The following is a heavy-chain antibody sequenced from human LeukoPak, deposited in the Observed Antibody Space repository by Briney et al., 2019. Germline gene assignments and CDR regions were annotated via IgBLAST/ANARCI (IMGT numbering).Heavy chain of an antibody. CDR2: INHSGST. V-gene: IGHV4-34*01. CDR3: ARHGIAARPGWDYYYYGMDV. D-gene: IGHD6-6*01. CDR1: GGSFSGYY. J-gene: IGHJ6*02. Sequence: PSETLSLTCAVYGGSFSGYYWSWIRQPPGKGLEWIGEINHSGSTNYNPSLKSRVTISVDTSKNQFSLKLSSVTAADTAVYYCARHGIAARPGWDYYYYGMDVWGQGTTVTVSS.